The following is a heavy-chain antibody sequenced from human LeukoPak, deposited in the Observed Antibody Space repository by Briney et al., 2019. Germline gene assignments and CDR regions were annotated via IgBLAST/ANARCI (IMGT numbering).Heavy chain of an antibody. Sequence: SETLSLTCTVSGGSISSSSYYWGWIRQPPGKGLEWIGSIYYSGTTYYNPSLKSRVTISADTSKNHFSLKLSSVTAADTAVYYCARSLGYSSWYQLNYYYYYMNVWGKGTTVTVSS. J-gene: IGHJ6*03. D-gene: IGHD6-13*01. CDR1: GGSISSSSYY. CDR3: ARSLGYSSWYQLNYYYYYMNV. CDR2: IYYSGTT. V-gene: IGHV4-39*02.